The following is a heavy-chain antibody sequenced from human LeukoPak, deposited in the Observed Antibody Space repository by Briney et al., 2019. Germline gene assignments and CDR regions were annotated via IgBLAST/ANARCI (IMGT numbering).Heavy chain of an antibody. V-gene: IGHV3-23*01. D-gene: IGHD7-27*01. CDR3: AKDGGLWVSAHWGDS. Sequence: GGSLRLSCAASGFTFSSYTLSWVRQAPGKGLEWVSTITTSDGNTYYADSVKGRFTVSRDNSKNTLYLQMNSLRAEDTAVYYCAKDGGLWVSAHWGDSWGRGTLVTVSS. J-gene: IGHJ4*02. CDR2: ITTSDGNT. CDR1: GFTFSSYT.